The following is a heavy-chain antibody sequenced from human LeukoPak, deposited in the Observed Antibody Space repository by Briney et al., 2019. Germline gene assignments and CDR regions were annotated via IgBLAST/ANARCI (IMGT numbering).Heavy chain of an antibody. J-gene: IGHJ6*02. CDR3: GKDYNVVVPASYYYYYGMDV. Sequence: GGSLRLSCAASGFTFSSYGMHWVRQAPGKGLEWVAVISYDGSNKYYADSVKGRFTISRDNSKNTLYLQMNSLRAEDTAVYYCGKDYNVVVPASYYYYYGMDVWGQGTTVTVSS. D-gene: IGHD2-2*01. CDR1: GFTFSSYG. V-gene: IGHV3-30*18. CDR2: ISYDGSNK.